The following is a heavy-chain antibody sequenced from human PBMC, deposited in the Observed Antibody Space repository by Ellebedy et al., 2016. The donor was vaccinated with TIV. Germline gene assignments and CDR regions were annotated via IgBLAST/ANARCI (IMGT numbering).Heavy chain of an antibody. CDR3: VRDSRWDPVYAFDI. J-gene: IGHJ3*02. V-gene: IGHV4-39*07. CDR1: GDSFTSSSYY. CDR2: VYYSGST. Sequence: MPSETLSLTCTVSGVSGDSFTSSSYYWTWIRQAPGKGLEWIGSVYYSGSTYYNPSLETRVTTSLDTAKKQFSLKLTSVTAADTAVYFCVRDSRWDPVYAFDIWGQGTMVTVSS. D-gene: IGHD1-26*01.